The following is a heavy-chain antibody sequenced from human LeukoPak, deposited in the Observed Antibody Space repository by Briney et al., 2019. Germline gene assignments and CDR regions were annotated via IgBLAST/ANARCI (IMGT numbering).Heavy chain of an antibody. Sequence: ASVKVSCKASGYTFTRYYMHWVRQAPGQGLEWMGWINPNSGGTNYAQKFQGRVTMTRDTSISTAYMELSRLRSDDTAVYYCARDLPAAIIWFDPWGQGTLVTVSS. CDR2: INPNSGGT. J-gene: IGHJ5*02. V-gene: IGHV1-2*02. CDR1: GYTFTRYY. CDR3: ARDLPAAIIWFDP. D-gene: IGHD2-2*02.